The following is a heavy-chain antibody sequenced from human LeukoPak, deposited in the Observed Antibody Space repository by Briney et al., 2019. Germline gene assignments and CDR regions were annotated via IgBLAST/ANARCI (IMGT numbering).Heavy chain of an antibody. D-gene: IGHD2-2*01. CDR2: IYHSGST. Sequence: SQTLSLTCTVSGGSISSGGYYWSWIRQPPGKGLEWIGYIYHSGSTYYNPSLKSRVTISVDRSKNQFSLKLSSVTAADTAVYYCARDCSSTSCYPLGGSWGQGTLVTVSS. CDR1: GGSISSGGYY. J-gene: IGHJ4*02. V-gene: IGHV4-30-2*01. CDR3: ARDCSSTSCYPLGGS.